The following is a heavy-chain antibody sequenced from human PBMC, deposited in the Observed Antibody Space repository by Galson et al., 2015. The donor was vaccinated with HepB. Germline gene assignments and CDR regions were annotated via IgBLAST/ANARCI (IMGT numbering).Heavy chain of an antibody. D-gene: IGHD6-19*01. V-gene: IGHV3-23*01. CDR3: AKVFPEKTDGWYRQALYYFDS. CDR1: GFTFSYYA. J-gene: IGHJ4*02. Sequence: SLRLSCAVSGFTFSYYAMSWVRQAPGKGLEWVSAITPSGDNTYSADSMKGRFTISRDNSQDTLLFQMNSLRADDRAIYFCAKVFPEKTDGWYRQALYYFDSWGQGTRVTVSS. CDR2: ITPSGDNT.